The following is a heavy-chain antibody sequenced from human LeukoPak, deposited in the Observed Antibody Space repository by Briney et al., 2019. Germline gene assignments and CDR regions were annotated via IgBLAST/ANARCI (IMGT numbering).Heavy chain of an antibody. V-gene: IGHV3-15*01. CDR1: GFTFSNAW. CDR3: AKGSLQWSYFFDS. CDR2: IKNKIDGGTT. D-gene: IGHD4-23*01. Sequence: GGSLRLSCAASGFTFSNAWMSWVRQAPGKGLEWVGRIKNKIDGGTTDYAAHVKGRFTISRDDSKNTLYLQMNSLTAEDTAIFYCAKGSLQWSYFFDSWGQGTLVTVSS. J-gene: IGHJ4*02.